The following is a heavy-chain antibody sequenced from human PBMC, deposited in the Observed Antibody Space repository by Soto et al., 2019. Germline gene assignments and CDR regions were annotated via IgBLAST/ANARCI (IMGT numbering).Heavy chain of an antibody. Sequence: EXQLLESGXGLVXPGGSLRLSCAASGFTFSNYAMSWVXXXXXXXXXXXSALPERGSSPYYADSVKGRFTISRDNSKNSLYLXXXXXXAXXXXXXXXXXXXXXXXXXXXXXXXXGQGTTVTVSS. CDR2: LPERGSSP. CDR3: XXXXXXXXXXXXXXXX. V-gene: IGHV3-23*01. J-gene: IGHJ6*02. CDR1: GFTFSNYA.